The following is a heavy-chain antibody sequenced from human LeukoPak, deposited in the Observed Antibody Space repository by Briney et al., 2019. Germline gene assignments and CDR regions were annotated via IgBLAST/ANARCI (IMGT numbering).Heavy chain of an antibody. J-gene: IGHJ4*02. CDR1: GGSFSDYS. V-gene: IGHV4-34*01. CDR3: ARDGYSGSDAL. Sequence: SETLSLTCAVYGGSFSDYSWSWIRQPPGKGLEWIGEINHSGSTNYNPSLKSRVTISVDTSQNQFYLKLSSVTAADTAVYYCARDGYSGSDALWGQGTLVTVSS. CDR2: INHSGST. D-gene: IGHD5-12*01.